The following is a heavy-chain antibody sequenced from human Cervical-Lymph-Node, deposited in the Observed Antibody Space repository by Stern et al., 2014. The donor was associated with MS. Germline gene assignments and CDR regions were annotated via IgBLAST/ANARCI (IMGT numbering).Heavy chain of an antibody. CDR1: GFTFSDHN. D-gene: IGHD5-24*01. CDR2: ITTSGGFT. J-gene: IGHJ4*02. CDR3: ARDPQRRDGYNFDY. Sequence: VQLVESGGGLVKPGGSLTVSCAASGFTFSDHNMHWIRQAPGKGLEWVAYITTSGGFTHYADSVKGRFTISRDNARNSLDLQMSSLRAEDTAVYYCARDPQRRDGYNFDYWGQGALVTVSS. V-gene: IGHV3-11*01.